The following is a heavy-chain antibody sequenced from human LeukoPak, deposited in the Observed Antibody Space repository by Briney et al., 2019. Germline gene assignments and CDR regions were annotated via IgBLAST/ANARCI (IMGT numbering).Heavy chain of an antibody. J-gene: IGHJ4*02. D-gene: IGHD3-10*01. Sequence: GGTLRLSCAASGFSFSSYGMSWVRQAPGKGLEWVSALSGSGGSTHFADSVKGRFTISRDNSKNTLYLQMNSLRAEDTAVYYCAKPWGSGSYAFDYWGQGTLVTVSS. CDR1: GFSFSSYG. CDR2: LSGSGGST. V-gene: IGHV3-23*01. CDR3: AKPWGSGSYAFDY.